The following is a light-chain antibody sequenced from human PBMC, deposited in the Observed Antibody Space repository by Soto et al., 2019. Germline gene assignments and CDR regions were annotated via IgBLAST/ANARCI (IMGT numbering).Light chain of an antibody. CDR2: GAS. CDR3: QQFGNSPYT. Sequence: EIVLTQSPGTLYLSPGERATLSCRASQSVSSSYLAWYQQKPGQTPRLLIYGASSRATGIPDRFSGSGSGTDFTLTISRLEPEDFAVYYCQQFGNSPYTFGQGTKLDIK. CDR1: QSVSSSY. J-gene: IGKJ2*01. V-gene: IGKV3-20*01.